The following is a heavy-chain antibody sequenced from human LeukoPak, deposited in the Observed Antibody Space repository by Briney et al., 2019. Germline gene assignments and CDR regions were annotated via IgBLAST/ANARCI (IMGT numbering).Heavy chain of an antibody. J-gene: IGHJ6*03. CDR1: GFTFSSYA. V-gene: IGHV3-20*01. D-gene: IGHD3-16*01. Sequence: GGSLRLSCAASGFTFSSYAMSWVRQAPGKGLEWVSGINWNGGSTGYADSAKGRFTISRDNAKNSLYLQMNSLRAEDTALYHCARVKLGFYYYYMDVWGKGTTVTVSS. CDR3: ARVKLGFYYYYMDV. CDR2: INWNGGST.